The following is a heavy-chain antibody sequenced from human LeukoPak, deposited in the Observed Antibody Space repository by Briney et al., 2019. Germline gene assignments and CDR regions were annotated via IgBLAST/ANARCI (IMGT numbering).Heavy chain of an antibody. D-gene: IGHD2-8*01. V-gene: IGHV1-2*02. CDR3: ARNYCTNGVCFLFYAFDI. CDR1: GYTFTGYY. J-gene: IGHJ3*02. CDR2: INPNSGGT. Sequence: ASVKVSCKASGYTFTGYYMHWVRQAPGQGLEWMGWINPNSGGTNHAQKFQGRVTMTRDTSISTAYMELSRLRSDDTAVYYCARNYCTNGVCFLFYAFDIWGQGTMVTVSS.